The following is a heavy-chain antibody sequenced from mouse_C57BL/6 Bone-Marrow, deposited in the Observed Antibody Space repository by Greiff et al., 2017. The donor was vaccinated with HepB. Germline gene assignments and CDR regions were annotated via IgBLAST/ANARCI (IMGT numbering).Heavy chain of an antibody. CDR1: GYAFTNYL. Sequence: VKLMESGAELVRPGTSVKVSCKASGYAFTNYLIEWVKQRPGQGLEWIGVINPGSSGTNYTEKFKGKATLTADKSSSTDYMQLSSLTSEDSAVYFCARTPYSTYDYYAMDYWGQGTSVTVSS. V-gene: IGHV1-54*01. D-gene: IGHD2-5*01. CDR3: ARTPYSTYDYYAMDY. CDR2: INPGSSGT. J-gene: IGHJ4*01.